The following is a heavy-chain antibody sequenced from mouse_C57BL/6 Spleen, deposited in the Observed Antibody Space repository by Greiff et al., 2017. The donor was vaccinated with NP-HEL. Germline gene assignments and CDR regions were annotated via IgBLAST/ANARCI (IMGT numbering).Heavy chain of an antibody. CDR2: INPGSGGT. J-gene: IGHJ2*01. D-gene: IGHD2-4*01. V-gene: IGHV1-54*01. Sequence: QVQLQQSGAELVRPGTSVKVSCKASGYAFTNYLIEWVKQRPGQGLEWIGVINPGSGGTNYNEKFKGKATLTADKSSSTAYMQLSSLTSEDSAVYFCARDYDDVPFDYWGQGTTLTVSS. CDR1: GYAFTNYL. CDR3: ARDYDDVPFDY.